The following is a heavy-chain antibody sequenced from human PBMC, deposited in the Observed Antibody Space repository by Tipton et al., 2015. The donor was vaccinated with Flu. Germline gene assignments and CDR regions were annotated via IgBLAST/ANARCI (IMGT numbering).Heavy chain of an antibody. CDR3: ASGLAAAGTPGYYYYGMDV. Sequence: SLRLSCAASGFTFSSYAMHWVRQAPGKGLEWVAVISYDGSNKYYADSVKGRFTISRDNSKNTLYLQMNSLRAEDTAVYYCASGLAAAGTPGYYYYGMDVWGQGTTVTVSS. D-gene: IGHD6-13*01. CDR2: ISYDGSNK. CDR1: GFTFSSYA. J-gene: IGHJ6*02. V-gene: IGHV3-30-3*01.